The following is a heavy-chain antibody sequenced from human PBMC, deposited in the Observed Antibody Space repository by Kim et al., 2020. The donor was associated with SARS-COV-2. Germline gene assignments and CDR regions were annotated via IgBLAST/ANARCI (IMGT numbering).Heavy chain of an antibody. Sequence: GGSLRLSCAASGFTFSSYGMHWVRQAPGKGLEWVAVIWYDGSNKYYADSVKGRFTISRDNSKNTLYLQMNSLRAEDTAVYYCARRGRTGRYGSGSYHPTPYYYYGMDVWGQGTTVTVSS. CDR3: ARRGRTGRYGSGSYHPTPYYYYGMDV. D-gene: IGHD3-10*01. V-gene: IGHV3-33*01. CDR2: IWYDGSNK. CDR1: GFTFSSYG. J-gene: IGHJ6*02.